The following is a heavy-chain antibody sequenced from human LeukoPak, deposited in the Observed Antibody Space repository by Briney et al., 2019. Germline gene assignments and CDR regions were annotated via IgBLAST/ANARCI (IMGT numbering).Heavy chain of an antibody. CDR1: GFTFSSYW. D-gene: IGHD3-3*01. Sequence: PAGSLRLSCAASGFTFSSYWMHWVRQAPGKGLVWVSHIVSDATTTSYADSEKGRFTISRDNAKNTLYLQMNSLRAEDTAVYYCAREALRFPLFDPWGQGTLVTVSS. CDR2: IVSDATTT. CDR3: AREALRFPLFDP. J-gene: IGHJ5*02. V-gene: IGHV3-74*01.